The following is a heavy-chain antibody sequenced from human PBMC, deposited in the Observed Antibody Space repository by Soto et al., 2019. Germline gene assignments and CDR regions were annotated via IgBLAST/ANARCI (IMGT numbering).Heavy chain of an antibody. CDR1: GGSISSYY. CDR2: IYTSGST. Sequence: PSETLSLTCTVSGGSISSYYWSWIRQPAGKGLEWIGRIYTSGSTNYNPSLKSRVTMSVDTSKNQFSLKLSSVTAADTAVYYCARDRRGYSSEIAFDIWGQGTMVTVSS. CDR3: ARDRRGYSSEIAFDI. D-gene: IGHD6-19*01. V-gene: IGHV4-4*07. J-gene: IGHJ3*02.